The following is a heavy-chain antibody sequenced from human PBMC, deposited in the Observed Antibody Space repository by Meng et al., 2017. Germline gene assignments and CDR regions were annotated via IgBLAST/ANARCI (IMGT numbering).Heavy chain of an antibody. J-gene: IGHJ4*02. CDR3: ARGRGKLISAPADY. V-gene: IGHV3-74*01. CDR2: INSDGSST. Sequence: GESLKISCAASGFTFSSYWMHWVRQAPGKGLVWVSRINSDGSSTSYADSVKGRFTISRDDDKNTPYLQMNRLRAKDTAVYYCARGRGKLISAPADYWGQGTLVTVSS. D-gene: IGHD1-14*01. CDR1: GFTFSSYW.